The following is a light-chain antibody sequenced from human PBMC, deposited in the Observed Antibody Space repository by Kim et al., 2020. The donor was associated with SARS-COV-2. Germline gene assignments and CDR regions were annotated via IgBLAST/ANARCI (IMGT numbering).Light chain of an antibody. CDR3: KQYGRSPRT. CDR2: GAS. J-gene: IGKJ2*01. Sequence: EIVLTQSPCTLSLSPGERATLSCRASQSVSGSKLVWYQQKPGQAPRLLIYGASSRATGIPDRFSGSGSGTDFTLTISRLEPEDVAVYYCKQYGRSPRTFGQGTKLEI. CDR1: QSVSGSK. V-gene: IGKV3-20*01.